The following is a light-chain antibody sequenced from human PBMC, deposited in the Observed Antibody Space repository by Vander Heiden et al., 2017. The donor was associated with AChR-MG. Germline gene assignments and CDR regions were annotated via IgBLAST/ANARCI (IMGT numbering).Light chain of an antibody. V-gene: IGLV2-14*03. Sequence: QSALTQPASVSGSPGQSITISCTGTSRDVGGYNYVSWYQQHSGKAPKLMIYDVSNRPSGVSNRFSGSKSGNTASLTISGLQAEDEADYYCSSYTSSSFVVFGGGTKLTVL. CDR3: SSYTSSSFVV. J-gene: IGLJ2*01. CDR2: DVS. CDR1: SRDVGGYNY.